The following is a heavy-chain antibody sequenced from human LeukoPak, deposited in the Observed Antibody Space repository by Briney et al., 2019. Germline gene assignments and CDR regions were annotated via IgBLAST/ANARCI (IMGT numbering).Heavy chain of an antibody. CDR1: GGSISSYY. D-gene: IGHD1-1*01. CDR3: ARDLELERLTTDAFDI. V-gene: IGHV4-59*12. J-gene: IGHJ3*02. CDR2: IYYSGST. Sequence: PSETLSLTCTVSGGSISSYYWSWIRQPPGKGLEWIGYIYYSGSTNYNPSLKSRVTISVDTSKNQFSLKLSSVTAADTAVYYCARDLELERLTTDAFDIWGQGTMVTVSS.